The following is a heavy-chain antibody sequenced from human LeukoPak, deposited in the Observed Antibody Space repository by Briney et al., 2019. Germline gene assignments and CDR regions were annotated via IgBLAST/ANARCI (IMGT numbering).Heavy chain of an antibody. CDR3: ARDPRYFDWLLTPGNAFDI. Sequence: SETLSLTCTVSGGSISSSSYYWGWIRQPPGKGLEWIGSIYYSGSTYYNPSLKSRVTISVDTSKNQFSLKLSSVTAADTAVYYCARDPRYFDWLLTPGNAFDIWGQGTMVTVSS. D-gene: IGHD3-9*01. CDR2: IYYSGST. J-gene: IGHJ3*02. CDR1: GGSISSSSYY. V-gene: IGHV4-39*07.